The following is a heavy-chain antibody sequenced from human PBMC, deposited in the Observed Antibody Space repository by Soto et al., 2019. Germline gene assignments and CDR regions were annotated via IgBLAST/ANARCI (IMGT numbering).Heavy chain of an antibody. CDR1: GFTFSSYV. D-gene: IGHD3-9*01. J-gene: IGHJ6*02. CDR3: VKGFILTAYGMAV. V-gene: IGHV3-30*18. CDR2: ISFNGSNK. Sequence: GGSLRLSCAASGFTFSSYVMHWVRQAPGKGLEWVSVISFNGSNKYYVDSVKGSFTISRDNSENTLYLEMSSLRAEDTAVYYCVKGFILTAYGMAVWGQGTAVTVSS.